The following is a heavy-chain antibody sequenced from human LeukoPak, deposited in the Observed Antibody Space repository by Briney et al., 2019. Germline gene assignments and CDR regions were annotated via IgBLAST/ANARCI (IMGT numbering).Heavy chain of an antibody. CDR1: GFTFSSYA. D-gene: IGHD6-13*01. V-gene: IGHV3-30*04. CDR3: ARDSSPRVFVFYYYGMDV. J-gene: IGHJ6*02. CDR2: ISYDGSNK. Sequence: GRSLRLSCAASGFTFSSYAMHWVRQAPGKGLEWVAVISYDGSNKYYADSVKGRFTISRDNSKNTLYLQMNSLRAEDTAVHYCARDSSPRVFVFYYYGMDVWGQGTTVTVSS.